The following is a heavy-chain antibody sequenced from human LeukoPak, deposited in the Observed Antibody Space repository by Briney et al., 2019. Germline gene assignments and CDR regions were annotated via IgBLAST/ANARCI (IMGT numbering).Heavy chain of an antibody. CDR1: GLTVSDNY. J-gene: IGHJ3*02. V-gene: IGHV3-66*01. CDR3: AREGQRGIYALDI. CDR2: LHSGGTT. D-gene: IGHD3-10*01. Sequence: PGGSLRLSCAASGLTVSDNYMSWVRHLPGKGLEWISVLHSGGTTKYADSVKGRFTIPRDESNNTLFLQMDNLGVEDTAVYYCAREGQRGIYALDIWGQGTLVTVSS.